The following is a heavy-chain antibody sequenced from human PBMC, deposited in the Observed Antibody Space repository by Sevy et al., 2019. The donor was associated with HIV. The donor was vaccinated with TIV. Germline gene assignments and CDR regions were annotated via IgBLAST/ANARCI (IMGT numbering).Heavy chain of an antibody. D-gene: IGHD3-3*01. Sequence: GGSLRLSCAVSGFTFSSHWMFWVRQAPGKGLVWVSHINSHGTITNYADSVKGRFAIPRDNTKNTIYLQMNSLRAEDTAVYYCARGQLLQFLEWPSYGLDVWGQGTTVTVSS. J-gene: IGHJ6*02. CDR1: GFTFSSHW. V-gene: IGHV3-74*01. CDR2: INSHGTIT. CDR3: ARGQLLQFLEWPSYGLDV.